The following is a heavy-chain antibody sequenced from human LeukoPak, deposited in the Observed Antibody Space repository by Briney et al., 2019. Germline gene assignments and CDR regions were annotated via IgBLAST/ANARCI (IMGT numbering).Heavy chain of an antibody. Sequence: ASVKVSCKASGYTFTSYAMNWVRQAPGQGLEWMGWINTNTGNPTYAQGFTGRFVFSLDTSVSTAYLQISSLKAEDTAVYYCARGPRYSSSWYYYYYYMDVWGKGTTVTVSS. J-gene: IGHJ6*03. V-gene: IGHV7-4-1*02. D-gene: IGHD6-13*01. CDR2: INTNTGNP. CDR3: ARGPRYSSSWYYYYYYMDV. CDR1: GYTFTSYA.